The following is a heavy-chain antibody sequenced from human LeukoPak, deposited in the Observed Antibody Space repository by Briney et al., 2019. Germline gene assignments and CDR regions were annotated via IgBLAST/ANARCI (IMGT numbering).Heavy chain of an antibody. Sequence: GGSLRLSCAASGFTFNSYTMIGVREAPEKGVEWVSYISSSGNTIYYADSVKGRFTISRDNAKNSLYLQINSLRDEDTAIYYSARDHLPYSSSDTFDYWGQGSLVTVSS. CDR3: ARDHLPYSSSDTFDY. J-gene: IGHJ4*02. V-gene: IGHV3-48*02. CDR1: GFTFNSYT. CDR2: ISSSGNTI. D-gene: IGHD6-13*01.